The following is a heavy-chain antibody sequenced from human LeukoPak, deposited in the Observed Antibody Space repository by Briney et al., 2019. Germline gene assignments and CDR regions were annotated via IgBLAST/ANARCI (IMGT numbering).Heavy chain of an antibody. CDR1: GGSFSGYY. Sequence: SETLSLTCAVYGGSFSGYYWSWISPPPGKGLEWIGEINHSGSTNYNPSLKSRVTISVDTSKNQSSLKLSSVTAADTAVYYCARDRGIQLRKPGDRVYFDLWGRGTLVTVSS. J-gene: IGHJ2*01. CDR2: INHSGST. D-gene: IGHD5-18*01. V-gene: IGHV4-34*01. CDR3: ARDRGIQLRKPGDRVYFDL.